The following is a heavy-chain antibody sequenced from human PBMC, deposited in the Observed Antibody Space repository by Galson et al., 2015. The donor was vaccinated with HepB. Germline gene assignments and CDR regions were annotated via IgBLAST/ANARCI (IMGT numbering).Heavy chain of an antibody. CDR2: IYPGDSDT. D-gene: IGHD6-6*01. CDR3: ARQTSIAAHNYYYYYYMDV. Sequence: QSGAEVKKPGESLKISCKGSGYSFTSYWIGWVRQMPGKGLEWMGIIYPGDSDTRYSPSFQGQVTISADKSISTAYLQWSSLKASDTAMYYCARQTSIAAHNYYYYYYMDVWGKGTTVTVSS. J-gene: IGHJ6*03. V-gene: IGHV5-51*01. CDR1: GYSFTSYW.